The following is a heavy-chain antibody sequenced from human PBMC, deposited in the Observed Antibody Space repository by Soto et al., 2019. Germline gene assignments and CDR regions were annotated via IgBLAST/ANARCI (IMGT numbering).Heavy chain of an antibody. Sequence: GGSLRLSCAASGFTFSSYAMSWVRQAPGKGLEWVSAISGSGGSTYYGDSGKGEFAISRDNSKNTLYQQMNSLRAEDTAVYDWAKGNEVRGGIMASFDYWGQGTLVTVSS. CDR2: ISGSGGST. CDR1: GFTFSSYA. D-gene: IGHD3-10*01. J-gene: IGHJ4*02. CDR3: AKGNEVRGGIMASFDY. V-gene: IGHV3-23*01.